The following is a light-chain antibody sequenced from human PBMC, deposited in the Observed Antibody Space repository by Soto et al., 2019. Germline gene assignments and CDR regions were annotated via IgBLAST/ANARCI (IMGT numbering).Light chain of an antibody. CDR2: GAS. Sequence: EIVLTQSPGTLSLSPGERATLSRRASQSVSSNYLAWYQQKPGQAPRLLIYGASSRATGIPDRFSGSASGTDFTLTISRLEPEDFAVYYCQHYGSSPWTFGQGTKV. CDR1: QSVSSNY. CDR3: QHYGSSPWT. J-gene: IGKJ1*01. V-gene: IGKV3-20*01.